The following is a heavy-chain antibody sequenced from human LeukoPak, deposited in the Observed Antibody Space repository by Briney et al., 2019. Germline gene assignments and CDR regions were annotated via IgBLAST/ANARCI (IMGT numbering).Heavy chain of an antibody. CDR2: IIPIFGTA. J-gene: IGHJ4*02. V-gene: IGHV1-69*13. Sequence: SVKVSCKASGGTFSSYAISWVRQAPGQGLEWMGGIIPIFGTANYAQKFQGRVTITADESTSTAYMELSRLRSDDTAVYYCARDRTRTGYSSGWYHDYWGQGTLVTVSS. CDR1: GGTFSSYA. CDR3: ARDRTRTGYSSGWYHDY. D-gene: IGHD6-19*01.